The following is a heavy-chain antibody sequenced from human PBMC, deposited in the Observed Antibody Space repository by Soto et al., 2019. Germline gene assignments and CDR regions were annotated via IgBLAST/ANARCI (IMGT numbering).Heavy chain of an antibody. CDR3: ARLPSRHFVDF. D-gene: IGHD3-3*02. V-gene: IGHV4-39*01. J-gene: IGHJ4*02. Sequence: HSGTPALGSAVCGSSVNSRVVAGGWIRQPPGKGLEWIGSMFYGVSNYYNPSLKSRVTVSVATSKNPCALNLRSVTAADTAVAYCARLPSRHFVDFRGQRSRVTVSS. CDR2: MFYGVSN. CDR1: GSSVNSRVVA.